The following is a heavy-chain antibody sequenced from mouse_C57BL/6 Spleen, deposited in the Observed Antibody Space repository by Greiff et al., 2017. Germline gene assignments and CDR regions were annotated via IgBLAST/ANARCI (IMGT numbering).Heavy chain of an antibody. J-gene: IGHJ3*01. CDR3: ARRYYGSSFWFAY. CDR1: GYTFTDYN. V-gene: IGHV1-18*01. Sequence: VQLQQSGPELVKPGASVKIPCKASGYTFTDYNMDWVKQSHGKSLEWIGDINPNNGGTIYNQKFKGKATLTVDKSSSTAYMELRSLTSEDTAVYYCARRYYGSSFWFAYCGQGTLVTVSA. D-gene: IGHD1-1*01. CDR2: INPNNGGT.